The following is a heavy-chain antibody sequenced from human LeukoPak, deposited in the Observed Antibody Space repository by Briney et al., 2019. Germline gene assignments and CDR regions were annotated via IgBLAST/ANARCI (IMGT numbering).Heavy chain of an antibody. V-gene: IGHV1-18*01. D-gene: IGHD3-16*01. CDR1: GYTFSSYG. Sequence: ASVKVSCKASGYTFSSYGISWVRQAPGQGLEWMGWISAYNGNTNYAQKLQGRVTMTTDTSTSTAYMELRSLRSDDTAVYYCARDYRVSWGTTDYFDYWGQGTLVTVSS. CDR3: ARDYRVSWGTTDYFDY. J-gene: IGHJ4*02. CDR2: ISAYNGNT.